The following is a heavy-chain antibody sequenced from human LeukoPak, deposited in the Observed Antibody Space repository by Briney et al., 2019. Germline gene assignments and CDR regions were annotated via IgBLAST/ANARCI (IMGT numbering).Heavy chain of an antibody. CDR3: ARGRSSSWSSFDY. Sequence: PSETLSLTCTVSGGSISSGDYYWSWIRQPPGKGLEWIGYIYNNGRTYYNPSFKSRVTISVDTSKNLFSLKVSSVTAADAAVYYCARGRSSSWSSFDYWGQGTLVTVSS. CDR1: GGSISSGDYY. CDR2: IYNNGRT. J-gene: IGHJ4*02. V-gene: IGHV4-30-4*01. D-gene: IGHD6-13*01.